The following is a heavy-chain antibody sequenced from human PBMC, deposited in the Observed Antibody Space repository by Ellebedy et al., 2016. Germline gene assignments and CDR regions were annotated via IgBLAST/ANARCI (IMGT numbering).Heavy chain of an antibody. J-gene: IGHJ4*02. CDR2: IKQDGSRK. CDR1: GFPFSDYW. D-gene: IGHD5-12*01. CDR3: ARNTGGYDGMIDY. V-gene: IGHV3-7*01. Sequence: GGSLRLXCAASGFPFSDYWLSWVRQTPGKGLEWLANIKQDGSRKEYVDSVKGRFTISRDNARNSVYLQMNSLRADDTAVYYCARNTGGYDGMIDYWGQGDLVTVSS.